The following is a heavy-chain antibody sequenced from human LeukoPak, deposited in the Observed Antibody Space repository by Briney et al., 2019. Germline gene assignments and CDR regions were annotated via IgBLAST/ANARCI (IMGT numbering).Heavy chain of an antibody. J-gene: IGHJ4*02. CDR1: GGSISSGSYY. CDR3: AGEGSLLAFDY. V-gene: IGHV4-61*02. Sequence: SSETLSLTCTVSGGSISSGSYYWSWIRQPAGKGLEWIGRIYTSGSTNYNPSLKSRVTISVDTSKNQFSLKLSSVTAADTAVYYCAGEGSLLAFDYWGQGTLVTVSS. CDR2: IYTSGST.